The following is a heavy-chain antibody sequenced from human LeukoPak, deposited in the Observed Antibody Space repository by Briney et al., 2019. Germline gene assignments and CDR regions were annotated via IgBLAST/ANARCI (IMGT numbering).Heavy chain of an antibody. CDR3: ARDYSKRGNWEIQGDP. CDR1: GFTFSSHG. V-gene: IGHV3-23*01. J-gene: IGHJ5*02. Sequence: GGSLRLSCAASGFTFSSHGMNWVRQAPGKGLEWVSGISPSGGITYYTDSVKGRFTMSRDNAKNTPYLQMNSLRAEDTAVYYCARDYSKRGNWEIQGDPWGQGTLVTVSS. D-gene: IGHD7-27*01. CDR2: ISPSGGIT.